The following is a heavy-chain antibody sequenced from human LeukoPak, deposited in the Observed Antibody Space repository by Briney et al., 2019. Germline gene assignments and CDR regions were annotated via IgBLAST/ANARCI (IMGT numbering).Heavy chain of an antibody. Sequence: PSETLSLTCTVSGASISSGGYFWSWIRQHPGKGLEWIGYIYNSGSAYYNPSLKSRVIISVDTSKNQFSLKLRSVTAADTAVYYCARHERDVSLDHAFDIWGQGTMVTVSS. CDR1: GASISSGGYF. CDR2: IYNSGSA. V-gene: IGHV4-31*03. D-gene: IGHD5-24*01. CDR3: ARHERDVSLDHAFDI. J-gene: IGHJ3*02.